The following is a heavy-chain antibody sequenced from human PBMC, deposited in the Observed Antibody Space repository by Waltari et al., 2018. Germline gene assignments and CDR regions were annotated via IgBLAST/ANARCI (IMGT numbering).Heavy chain of an antibody. CDR2: VDPEDGET. CDR1: GYTFPEYY. D-gene: IGHD6-19*01. V-gene: IGHV1-69-2*01. J-gene: IGHJ1*01. Sequence: EVHLVQSGAEVKRPGATVKISCKASGYTFPEYYRHWVRQAPGKGLEWMGHVDPEDGETEISDKFQGRVAMTADTSTETAYIEVRSLTSDDMAVYYCATKMSDQWLREWGQGTLVTVSS. CDR3: ATKMSDQWLRE.